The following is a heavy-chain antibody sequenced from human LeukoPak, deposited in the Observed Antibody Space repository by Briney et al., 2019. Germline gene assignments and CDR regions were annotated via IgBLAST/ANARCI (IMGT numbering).Heavy chain of an antibody. CDR3: AEEGYYDSSGYSVFDM. CDR1: GFTFSSYG. J-gene: IGHJ3*02. CDR2: ISGSGGST. V-gene: IGHV3-23*01. Sequence: GGSLRLSCAASGFTFSSYGMSWVRQAPGKGLEWVSAISGSGGSTYYADSVKGRFTISRDNSKNTLYLQMNSLRAEDTAVYYCAEEGYYDSSGYSVFDMWGQGTMVTVSS. D-gene: IGHD3-22*01.